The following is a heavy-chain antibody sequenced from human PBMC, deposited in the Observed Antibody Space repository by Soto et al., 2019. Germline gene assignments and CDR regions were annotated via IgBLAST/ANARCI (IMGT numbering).Heavy chain of an antibody. CDR3: ARESRGMPASHGTAGYFYDY. Sequence: QVQLQESGPRLVKPSQTLSLTCTVSGASVSSTDYYWSWIRQHPVKVLDWIGYVTYSGSTSSNPSLKRRGTVSVDTTKNQFSLKLTALTAADTAVYYCARESRGMPASHGTAGYFYDYWGPGALVTVSS. D-gene: IGHD6-25*01. CDR2: VTYSGST. V-gene: IGHV4-31*03. CDR1: GASVSSTDYY. J-gene: IGHJ4*02.